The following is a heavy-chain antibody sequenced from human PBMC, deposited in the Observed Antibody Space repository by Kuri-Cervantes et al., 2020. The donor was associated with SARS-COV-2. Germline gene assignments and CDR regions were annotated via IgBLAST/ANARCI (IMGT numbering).Heavy chain of an antibody. D-gene: IGHD3-10*01. CDR1: GYTFTSYG. CDR2: ISAYNGNT. V-gene: IGHV1-18*01. CDR3: ARGRDMVRGVIGYYGMDV. J-gene: IGHJ6*02. Sequence: ASVKVSCKASGYTFTSYGISWVRQAPGQGLEWMGWISAYNGNTNYAQKLQGRVTMTTDTSTSTAYMELSSLRSEDTAVYNCARGRDMVRGVIGYYGMDVWGQGTTVTVSS.